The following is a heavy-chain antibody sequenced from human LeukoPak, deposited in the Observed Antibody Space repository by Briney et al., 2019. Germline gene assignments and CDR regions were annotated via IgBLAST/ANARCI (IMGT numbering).Heavy chain of an antibody. Sequence: PSETLSLTCSVSGGSISSSYWSWLRQPAGKGLEWIGRIYSSGTTNYDPSLKSRVTMSVDTSKSQFSLKLSSVTAADTAVYYCARGPGAISKEAFDIWGQGTMVTVSS. CDR1: GGSISSSY. CDR3: ARGPGAISKEAFDI. D-gene: IGHD3-3*01. CDR2: IYSSGTT. V-gene: IGHV4-4*07. J-gene: IGHJ3*02.